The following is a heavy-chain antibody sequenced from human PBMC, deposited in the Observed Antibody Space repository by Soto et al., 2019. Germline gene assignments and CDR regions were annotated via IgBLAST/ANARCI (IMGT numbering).Heavy chain of an antibody. Sequence: EVQLLQSGGGLVQPGGSLRLSCSASRFTFSDYVMSWVRQAPGKGLEWVSDISGSGGSTYYTDSVKGRFTISRDNSKNTLYLQVNSLRAEDTAVYYCAREGLVGATPGNYFDSWGQGTLVTVSS. V-gene: IGHV3-23*01. J-gene: IGHJ4*02. CDR2: ISGSGGST. CDR3: AREGLVGATPGNYFDS. D-gene: IGHD1-26*01. CDR1: RFTFSDYV.